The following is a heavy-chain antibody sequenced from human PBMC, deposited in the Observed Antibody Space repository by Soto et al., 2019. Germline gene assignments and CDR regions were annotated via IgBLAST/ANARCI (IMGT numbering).Heavy chain of an antibody. V-gene: IGHV3-7*01. D-gene: IGHD3-16*01. CDR1: GFTFDNYW. CDR2: IKQDGSEK. Sequence: PGGSLRLSCAASGFTFDNYWMTWVRQAPGKGLEWVANIKQDGSEKYYVDSVKGRFTISRDNAKNSLYLQMNSLRAEDTAVYYCSRSYYDYIGGSYPTIHWGQGTLVTVSS. CDR3: SRSYYDYIGGSYPTIH. J-gene: IGHJ4*02.